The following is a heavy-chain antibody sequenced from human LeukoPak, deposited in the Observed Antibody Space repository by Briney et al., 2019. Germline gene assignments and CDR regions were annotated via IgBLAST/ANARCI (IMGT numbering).Heavy chain of an antibody. D-gene: IGHD3-16*01. CDR3: ARVGGARYYYYYVDV. CDR1: GFTFSSYG. CDR2: IWYDGSNK. J-gene: IGHJ6*03. V-gene: IGHV3-33*01. Sequence: PGGSLRLSCAASGFTFSSYGMHWVRQAPGKGLEWVAVIWYDGSNKYYADSVKGRFTISRDNSKNTLYLQMNSLRAEDTAVYYCARVGGARYYYYYVDVWGKGTTVTVSS.